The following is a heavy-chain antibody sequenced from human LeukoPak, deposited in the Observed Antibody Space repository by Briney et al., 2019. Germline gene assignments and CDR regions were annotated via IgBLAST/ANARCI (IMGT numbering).Heavy chain of an antibody. Sequence: SETLSLTCTVSGGSISSYYWSWIRQPAGKGLEWIGRIYTSGSTNYNPPLKSRVTMSVDMSKNQFSLKLSSVTAADTALYYCAREVDTAMDDAFDIWGQGTMVTVTS. D-gene: IGHD5-18*01. CDR1: GGSISSYY. CDR3: AREVDTAMDDAFDI. CDR2: IYTSGST. V-gene: IGHV4-4*07. J-gene: IGHJ3*02.